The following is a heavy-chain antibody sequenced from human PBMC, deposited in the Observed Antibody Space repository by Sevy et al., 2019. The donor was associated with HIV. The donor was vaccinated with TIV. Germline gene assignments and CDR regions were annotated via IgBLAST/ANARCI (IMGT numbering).Heavy chain of an antibody. V-gene: IGHV1-24*01. Sequence: GASVKVSCKVSGYTLSELSMHWVRLAPGKGLEWMGSFDPEDEETTYAQKFQGRVTMTEDTSTDTAYMELSSLRSEDTAVYYCATTKDYYDSSGSPFDYWGQGTLVTVSS. CDR1: GYTLSELS. J-gene: IGHJ4*02. D-gene: IGHD3-22*01. CDR2: FDPEDEET. CDR3: ATTKDYYDSSGSPFDY.